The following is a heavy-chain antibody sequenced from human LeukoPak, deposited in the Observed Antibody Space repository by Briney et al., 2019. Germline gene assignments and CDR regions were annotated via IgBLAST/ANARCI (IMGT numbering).Heavy chain of an antibody. CDR3: AELGITMIGGV. CDR2: ISSSGSTI. CDR1: GFTFDEYA. J-gene: IGHJ6*04. V-gene: IGHV3-48*03. Sequence: PGGSLRLSCAASGFTFDEYAMHWVRQAPGKGLEWVSYISSSGSTIYCADSVKGRFTISRDNAKNSLYLQMNSLRAEDTAVYYCAELGITMIGGVWGKGTTVTISS. D-gene: IGHD3-10*02.